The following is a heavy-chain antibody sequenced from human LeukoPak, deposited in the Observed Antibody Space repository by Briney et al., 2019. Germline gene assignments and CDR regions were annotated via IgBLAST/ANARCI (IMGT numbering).Heavy chain of an antibody. CDR2: IYYSGTT. Sequence: SETLSLTCSVSDGSISSYYWSWIRQPPGKGLEWIGYIYYSGTTNYNPSLKSRLTISVGTSKNQFSLKLSSVTPADTAVYYCARVLWFGEFWYYFDYWGQGTLVTVSS. J-gene: IGHJ4*02. CDR1: DGSISSYY. V-gene: IGHV4-59*01. CDR3: ARVLWFGEFWYYFDY. D-gene: IGHD3-10*01.